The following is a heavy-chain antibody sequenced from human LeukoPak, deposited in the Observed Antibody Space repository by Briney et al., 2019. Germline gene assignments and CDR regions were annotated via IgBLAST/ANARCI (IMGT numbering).Heavy chain of an antibody. D-gene: IGHD5-24*01. CDR2: ISGSGGST. CDR1: GFTFSSYA. V-gene: IGHV3-23*01. Sequence: GGALRLSCAASGFTFSSYAMSWVRQAPGKGLEWVSAISGSGGSTYYADSVKGRFTISRDNSKNTLYLQMNSLRAEDTAVYYCARVGEDGYNSDYFDYWGQGTLVTVSS. J-gene: IGHJ4*02. CDR3: ARVGEDGYNSDYFDY.